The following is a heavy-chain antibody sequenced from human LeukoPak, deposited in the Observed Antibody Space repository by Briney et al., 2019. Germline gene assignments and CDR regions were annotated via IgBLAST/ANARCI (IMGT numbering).Heavy chain of an antibody. Sequence: ASVKVSCKASGYTFTSYYMRWVRQAPGQGLEWMGIINPSGGSTSYAQKFQGRVTMTRDTSTSTVYMELSSLRSEDTAVYYCARVSSSYGYFDYWGQGTLVTVSS. CDR3: ARVSSSYGYFDY. D-gene: IGHD5-18*01. CDR1: GYTFTSYY. V-gene: IGHV1-46*01. J-gene: IGHJ4*02. CDR2: INPSGGST.